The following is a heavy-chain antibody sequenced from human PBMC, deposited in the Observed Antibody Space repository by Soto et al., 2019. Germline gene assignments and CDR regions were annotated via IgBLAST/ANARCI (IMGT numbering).Heavy chain of an antibody. CDR3: ARISSLYFGGDCLGYYVMDV. CDR1: GYSFTSYW. D-gene: IGHD2-21*02. Sequence: GESLKISCKGSGYSFTSYWIGWVRQMPGKGLEWMGIIYPGDSDTRYSPSFQGQVTISADKSISTAYLQWSSLKASDTAMYYCARISSLYFGGDCLGYYVMDVWGQGTTVTVSS. CDR2: IYPGDSDT. J-gene: IGHJ6*02. V-gene: IGHV5-51*01.